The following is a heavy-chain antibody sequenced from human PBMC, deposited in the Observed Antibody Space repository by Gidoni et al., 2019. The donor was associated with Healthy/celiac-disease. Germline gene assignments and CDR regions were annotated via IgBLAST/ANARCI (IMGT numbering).Heavy chain of an antibody. V-gene: IGHV4-34*01. J-gene: IGHJ4*02. CDR1: GGSFSGYY. Sequence: QVQLQQWGAGLLKPSETLSLTCAVYGGSFSGYYWSWIRQPPGKGLEWIGEINHSGSTNYNPSLKSRVTISVDTSKNQFSLKLSSVTAADTAVYYCARGLLWFGEGYYFDYWGQGTLVTVSS. CDR2: INHSGST. CDR3: ARGLLWFGEGYYFDY. D-gene: IGHD3-10*01.